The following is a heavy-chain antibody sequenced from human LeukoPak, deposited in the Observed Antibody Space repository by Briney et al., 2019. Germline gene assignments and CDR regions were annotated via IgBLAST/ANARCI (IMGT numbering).Heavy chain of an antibody. D-gene: IGHD6-13*01. CDR3: ASGIAAASYNWFDP. CDR1: GFTFSGYS. J-gene: IGHJ5*02. V-gene: IGHV3-21*01. CDR2: ISSSSSYI. Sequence: GGSLRLSCAASGFTFSGYSMNWVRQAPGKGLEWVSSISSSSSYIYYADSVKGRFTISRDNAKNSLYLQMNSLRAEDTAVYYCASGIAAASYNWFDPWGQGTLVTVSS.